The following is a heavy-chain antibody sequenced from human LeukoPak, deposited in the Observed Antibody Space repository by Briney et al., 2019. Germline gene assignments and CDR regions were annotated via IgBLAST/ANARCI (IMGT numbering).Heavy chain of an antibody. CDR1: GYTFTGYY. V-gene: IGHV1-2*02. J-gene: IGHJ4*02. Sequence: ASVKVSCKTSGYTFTGYYMHWVRQAPGQGLEWMGWINPNSGGTNYAQKFQGRVTMTRDMSTSTVYMELSSLRSEDTAVYYCARAENYYDSSGYECTYWGQGTLVTVSS. D-gene: IGHD3-22*01. CDR2: INPNSGGT. CDR3: ARAENYYDSSGYECTY.